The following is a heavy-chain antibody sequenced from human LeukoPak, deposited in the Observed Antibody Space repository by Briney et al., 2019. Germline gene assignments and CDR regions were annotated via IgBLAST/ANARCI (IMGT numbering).Heavy chain of an antibody. CDR2: IYHSGST. CDR1: GGSISSSNW. Sequence: PSETLPLTCAVSGGSISSSNWWSWVRQPPGKGLEWIGEIYHSGSTNYNPSLKSRVTISVDKSKNQFSLKLSSVTAADTAVYYCARASYYDFWSGYYIVDYWGQGTLVTVSS. D-gene: IGHD3-3*01. CDR3: ARASYYDFWSGYYIVDY. V-gene: IGHV4-4*02. J-gene: IGHJ4*02.